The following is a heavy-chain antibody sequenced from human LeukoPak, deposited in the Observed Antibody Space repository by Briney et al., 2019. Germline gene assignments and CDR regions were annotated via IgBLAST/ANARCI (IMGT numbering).Heavy chain of an antibody. CDR1: GDSISSSGYY. CDR3: ARFFPPCSGGSCYSASGHFDS. Sequence: SETLSLTCSVSGDSISSSGYYWGWIRQPPGKGLEWIGSIYYSGTTYYNPSLKSRVTIYVDTSKNQFSLKLSSVTAADTAVYYCARFFPPCSGGSCYSASGHFDSCGQGALVTVSS. D-gene: IGHD2-15*01. CDR2: IYYSGTT. V-gene: IGHV4-39*01. J-gene: IGHJ4*02.